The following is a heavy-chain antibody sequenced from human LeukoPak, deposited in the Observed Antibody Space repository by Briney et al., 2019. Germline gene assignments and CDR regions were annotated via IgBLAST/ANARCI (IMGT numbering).Heavy chain of an antibody. CDR2: MSSSGSTI. CDR3: ANTYSYGSGRIDY. J-gene: IGHJ4*02. V-gene: IGHV3-48*01. CDR1: GFTFSNYN. D-gene: IGHD3-10*01. Sequence: GGSLRLSCAASGFTFSNYNMNWVRQAPGKGLEWVSYMSSSGSTIYYADSVKGRFTISRDNAKNSVYLQMNSLRAEDTAVYYCANTYSYGSGRIDYWGQGALVTVSS.